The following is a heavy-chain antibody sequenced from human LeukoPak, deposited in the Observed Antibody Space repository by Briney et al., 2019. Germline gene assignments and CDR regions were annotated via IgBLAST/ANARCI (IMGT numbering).Heavy chain of an antibody. V-gene: IGHV3-30*02. CDR2: IRYDGSNK. D-gene: IGHD6-13*01. CDR3: AKNLVYSSSWYTFDY. J-gene: IGHJ4*02. Sequence: GGSLRLSCAASGFTFSSYGMHWVRQAPGKGLEWVAFIRYDGSNKYYADSVKGRFTISRDNSKNTLYLQMNSLRAEDTAVYYCAKNLVYSSSWYTFDYWGQGTLVTVSS. CDR1: GFTFSSYG.